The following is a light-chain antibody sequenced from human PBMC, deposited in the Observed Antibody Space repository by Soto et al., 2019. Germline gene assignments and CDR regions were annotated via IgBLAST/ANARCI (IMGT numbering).Light chain of an antibody. V-gene: IGLV2-14*01. Sequence: QSALTRPASVSGSPGQSITISCTGTSRDVGGYNYVSWYQQHPGKAPKLMIYEVSNRPSGVSNRFSGSKSGNTASLTISGLQAEDEADYYCSSYTSSSTYVFGTGTKVT. CDR1: SRDVGGYNY. CDR3: SSYTSSSTYV. CDR2: EVS. J-gene: IGLJ1*01.